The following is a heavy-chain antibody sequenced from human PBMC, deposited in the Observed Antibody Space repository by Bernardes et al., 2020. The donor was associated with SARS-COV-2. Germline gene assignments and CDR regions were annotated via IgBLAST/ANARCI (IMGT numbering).Heavy chain of an antibody. Sequence: GSLRLSCAASGFTFRSFWMHWVRQVPGKGLVWVSRINEDGTITNYADSVKGRFTISRDNAKNTLYLQMNSLRVEDTAVYYCGRDLGGKAGYWGQGILVTVSS. CDR1: GFTFRSFW. D-gene: IGHD2-15*01. V-gene: IGHV3-74*01. CDR3: GRDLGGKAGY. CDR2: INEDGTIT. J-gene: IGHJ4*02.